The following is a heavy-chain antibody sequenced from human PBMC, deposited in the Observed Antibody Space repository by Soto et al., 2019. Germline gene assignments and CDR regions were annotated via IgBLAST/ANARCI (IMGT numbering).Heavy chain of an antibody. D-gene: IGHD1-1*01. CDR1: GDSVSSNSAA. Sequence: SQTLSLTCAISGDSVSSNSAAWNWIRQSPSKGLEWLGRTYYRSKWYNDYAVSVKSRITINPDTSKNQFSLQPNSVTPEDTAVYYCARVGERKVLADAFDIWGQGTMVTVSS. CDR2: TYYRSKWYN. V-gene: IGHV6-1*01. J-gene: IGHJ3*02. CDR3: ARVGERKVLADAFDI.